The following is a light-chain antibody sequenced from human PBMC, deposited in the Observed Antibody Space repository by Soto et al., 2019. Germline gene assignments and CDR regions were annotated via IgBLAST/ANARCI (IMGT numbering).Light chain of an antibody. J-gene: IGKJ2*01. V-gene: IGKV1-5*03. CDR1: QSISYW. CDR3: QRYSSYALYT. Sequence: DIQMTQSPYTLSASVGVKVTITCRASQSISYWLAWFQQKPGKAPNLLIYGASLLEGGVPSRFSGSGSGPECTLSISSLQPDEFATYYCQRYSSYALYTFGHGAKLQSK. CDR2: GAS.